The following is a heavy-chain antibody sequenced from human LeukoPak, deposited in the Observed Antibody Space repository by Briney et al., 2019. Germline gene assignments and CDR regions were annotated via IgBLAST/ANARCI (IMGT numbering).Heavy chain of an antibody. CDR1: GYTLTELS. J-gene: IGHJ1*01. CDR2: FDPEDGET. CDR3: AREGSRIVGANQH. D-gene: IGHD1-26*01. Sequence: ASVKVSCKVSGYTLTELSMHWVRQAPGKGLQWMGGFDPEDGETIYAQKFQGRVTMTVDTSTDTAYMELRSLRSDDTAVYYCAREGSRIVGANQHWGQGTLVTVSS. V-gene: IGHV1-24*01.